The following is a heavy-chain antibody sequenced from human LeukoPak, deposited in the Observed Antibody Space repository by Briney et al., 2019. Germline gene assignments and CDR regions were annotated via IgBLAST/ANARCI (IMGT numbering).Heavy chain of an antibody. CDR2: IIPIFGTA. V-gene: IGHV1-69*13. CDR3: ARGSYQLPLEVYYYGMDV. J-gene: IGHJ6*04. CDR1: GGTFSSYA. Sequence: ASVKVSCTASGGTFSSYAISWVRQAPGQGLEWMGGIIPIFGTANYAQKFQGRVTITADESTSTAYMELSSLRSEDTAVYYCARGSYQLPLEVYYYGMDVWGKGTTVTVSS. D-gene: IGHD2-2*01.